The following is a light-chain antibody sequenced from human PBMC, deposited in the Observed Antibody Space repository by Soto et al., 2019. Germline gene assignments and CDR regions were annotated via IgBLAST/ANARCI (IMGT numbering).Light chain of an antibody. V-gene: IGLV2-8*01. Sequence: QSALTQPPSASGSPGQSVTISCTGTNSDVSWHQQHPGKAPKLVIYEVTKRPSGVPDRFSGSKSDNAASLTISRLQAEDEADYYCSSYAGSINLLYGGGTKLTVL. CDR1: NSD. CDR2: EVT. J-gene: IGLJ2*01. CDR3: SSYAGSINLL.